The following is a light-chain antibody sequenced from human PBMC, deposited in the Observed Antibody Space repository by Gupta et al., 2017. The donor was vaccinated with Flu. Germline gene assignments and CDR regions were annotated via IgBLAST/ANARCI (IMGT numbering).Light chain of an antibody. CDR2: AVT. J-gene: IGLJ3*02. CDR1: SSDIGSYSY. CDR3: SSYTSSSTLV. V-gene: IGLV2-14*01. Sequence: QSALTQPASVSGSPGQSIPISCTGTSSDIGSYSYVAWYQQDTGKAPKLLLYAVTNRPAGVSHRFSGSKSGNTASLTISGLQAEDEADYYCSSYTSSSTLVFGGGTRVTVL.